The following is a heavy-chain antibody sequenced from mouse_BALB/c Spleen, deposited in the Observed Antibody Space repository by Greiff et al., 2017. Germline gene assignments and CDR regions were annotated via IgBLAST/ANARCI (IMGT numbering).Heavy chain of an antibody. J-gene: IGHJ2*01. CDR2: IDPSDSET. CDR1: GYTFTSYW. V-gene: IGHV1-69*02. Sequence: VQLQQPGAELVKPGAPVKLSCKASGYTFTSYWMNWVKQRPGRGLEWIGRIDPSDSETHYNQKFKDKATLTVDNSSSTAYIQLSSLTSEDSAVYYCARSGRYMFDYWGQGTTLTVSS. CDR3: ARSGRYMFDY. D-gene: IGHD2-14*01.